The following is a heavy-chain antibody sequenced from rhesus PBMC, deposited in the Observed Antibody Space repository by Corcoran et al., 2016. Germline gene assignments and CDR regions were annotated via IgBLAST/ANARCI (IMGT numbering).Heavy chain of an antibody. D-gene: IGHD4-29*01. CDR3: ARAHGSSYEYMSP. Sequence: QVQLQESGPGLVKPSETLSLTCAVSGASISSYWWSWIRQPPGKGLEWIGEINGNSGSTYSNPSLRSRVTISKDASKNQFSLKLGSVTAADTAVYYCARAHGSSYEYMSPWGQGVLVTVSS. CDR2: INGNSGST. J-gene: IGHJ4*01. CDR1: GASISSYW. V-gene: IGHV4-80*01.